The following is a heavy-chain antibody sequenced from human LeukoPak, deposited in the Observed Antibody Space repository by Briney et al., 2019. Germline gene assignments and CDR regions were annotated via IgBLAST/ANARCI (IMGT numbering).Heavy chain of an antibody. CDR1: GYTFTGYY. J-gene: IGHJ4*02. CDR2: INANSGGT. V-gene: IGHV1-2*02. D-gene: IGHD1-26*01. Sequence: ASVKVSCKASGYTFTGYYMHWVRQAPGQGLEWMGWINANSGGTNYAQKLQGRVTMTTDTSTSTAYMELRSLRSDDTAVYYCARDISKASGSYPDFDYWGQGTLVTVSS. CDR3: ARDISKASGSYPDFDY.